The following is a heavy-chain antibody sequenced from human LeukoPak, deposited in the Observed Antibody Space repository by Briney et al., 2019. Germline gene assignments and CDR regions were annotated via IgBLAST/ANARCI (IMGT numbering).Heavy chain of an antibody. J-gene: IGHJ4*02. Sequence: GGSLRLSCAASGFTFSSYAMSWVRQAPGKGLEWVSAISGSGGSTYYADSVKGRFTISRDNSKNTLDLQMNSLRAEDTAVYYCATSIVGANLAFDYWGQGTLVTVSP. CDR3: ATSIVGANLAFDY. D-gene: IGHD1-26*01. V-gene: IGHV3-23*01. CDR1: GFTFSSYA. CDR2: ISGSGGST.